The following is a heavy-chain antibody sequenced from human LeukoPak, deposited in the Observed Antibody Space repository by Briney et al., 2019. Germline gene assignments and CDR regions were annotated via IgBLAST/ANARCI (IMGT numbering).Heavy chain of an antibody. CDR2: ISSSSLYI. J-gene: IGHJ5*01. CDR3: TRDPRHFDS. D-gene: IGHD6-6*01. Sequence: GGSLRLSCAASGFTPSTYSLNWVRQAPGKGLEWVSSISSSSLYIYYADSVKGRFTISRDNAKNSLYLQMSSLRVEDTAVYYCTRDPRHFDSCGQGTLVTVSS. CDR1: GFTPSTYS. V-gene: IGHV3-21*01.